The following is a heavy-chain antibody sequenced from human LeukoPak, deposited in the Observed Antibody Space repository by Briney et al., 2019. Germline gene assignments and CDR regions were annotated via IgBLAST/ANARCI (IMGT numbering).Heavy chain of an antibody. CDR2: INSDGSST. CDR3: ARDRDYSGYDLFGY. Sequence: GGSLRLSCAASGFTFSSYWMHWVRQAPGKGLVWVSRINSDGSSTSYADSVKGRFTISRDNAKNTLYLQMNSLRAEDAAVYYCARDRDYSGYDLFGYWGQGTLVTVSS. J-gene: IGHJ4*02. CDR1: GFTFSSYW. V-gene: IGHV3-74*01. D-gene: IGHD5-12*01.